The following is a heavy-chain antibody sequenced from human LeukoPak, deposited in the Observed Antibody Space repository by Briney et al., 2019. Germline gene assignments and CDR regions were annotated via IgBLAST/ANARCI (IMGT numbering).Heavy chain of an antibody. J-gene: IGHJ4*02. CDR1: GFTFSSYA. D-gene: IGHD3-16*01. V-gene: IGHV3-23*01. CDR2: ISGSGGST. Sequence: GGSLRLSCAASGFTFSSYAMSWVRQAPGKGLEWVSGISGSGGSTYYADSVMGRFTISRDNSKNTLYLQMNSLRAEDTAIYYCAKGLWAMAFDYWGQGTLVTVSS. CDR3: AKGLWAMAFDY.